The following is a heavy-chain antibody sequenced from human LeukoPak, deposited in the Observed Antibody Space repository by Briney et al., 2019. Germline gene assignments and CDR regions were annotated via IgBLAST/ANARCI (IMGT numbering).Heavy chain of an antibody. V-gene: IGHV4-59*01. J-gene: IGHJ4*02. Sequence: SETLSLTCTVSGGSISSYYWSWIRQPPGKGLEWIGYIYYSGSTNYNPPLKCRVTISVDTSKNQFSLKLSSVTAADTAVYYCARYGSGSYYNSFDYWGQGTLVTISS. CDR3: ARYGSGSYYNSFDY. D-gene: IGHD3-10*01. CDR1: GGSISSYY. CDR2: IYYSGST.